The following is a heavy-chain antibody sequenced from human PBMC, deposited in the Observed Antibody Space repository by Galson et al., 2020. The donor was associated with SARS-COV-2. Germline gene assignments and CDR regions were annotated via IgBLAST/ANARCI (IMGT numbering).Heavy chain of an antibody. Sequence: STNYNPSLKSRVTILVDKSKNQFSLKLSSVTAADTALYYCARSEYCRGGSCSTFGYWGQGTLVTVSS. V-gene: IGHV4-4*02. CDR2: ST. CDR3: ARSEYCRGGSCSTFGY. D-gene: IGHD2-15*01. J-gene: IGHJ4*02.